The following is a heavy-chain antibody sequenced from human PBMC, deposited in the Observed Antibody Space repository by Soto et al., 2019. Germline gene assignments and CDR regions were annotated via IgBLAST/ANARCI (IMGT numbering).Heavy chain of an antibody. V-gene: IGHV3-48*02. CDR2: ISSSSSTI. CDR3: ARGMYFYDSSGWAY. Sequence: EVQLVESGGGLVQPGGSLRLSCAASGFTFSSYSMNWVRQAPGKGLEWVSYISSSSSTIYYADSVKGRFTIPRDNAKNSLYLQMNSLRDEDTAVYYCARGMYFYDSSGWAYWGQGTLVTVSS. J-gene: IGHJ4*02. D-gene: IGHD3-22*01. CDR1: GFTFSSYS.